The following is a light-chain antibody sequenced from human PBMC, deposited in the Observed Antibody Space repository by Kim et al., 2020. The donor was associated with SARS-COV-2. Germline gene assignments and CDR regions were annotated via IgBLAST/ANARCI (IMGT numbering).Light chain of an antibody. J-gene: IGKJ2*03. V-gene: IGKV1-39*01. CDR3: QQSYSTHHS. Sequence: SESAGDSVRLTCRTSHSISSYLIWYQQTPGSAPKPLIYAASSFQSGGTSRFRGSGSGTDFTLTNSSLQPEDCETYYCQQSYSTHHSFRHGTKRE. CDR2: AAS. CDR1: HSISSY.